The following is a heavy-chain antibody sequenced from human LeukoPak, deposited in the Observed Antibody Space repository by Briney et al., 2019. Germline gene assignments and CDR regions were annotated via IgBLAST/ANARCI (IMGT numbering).Heavy chain of an antibody. Sequence: PGGSLRLSCAASGFTFSSYGMHWVRQAPGKGLEWVAVISYDGSNKYYADSVKGRFTISRDNSKNTLYLQMNSLRAEDTAVYYCAKGRSYYLDYWVQGTLVTVSS. CDR2: ISYDGSNK. D-gene: IGHD1-26*01. CDR1: GFTFSSYG. V-gene: IGHV3-30*18. J-gene: IGHJ4*02. CDR3: AKGRSYYLDY.